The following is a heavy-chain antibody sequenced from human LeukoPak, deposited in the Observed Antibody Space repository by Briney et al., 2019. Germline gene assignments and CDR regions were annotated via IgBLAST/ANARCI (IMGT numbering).Heavy chain of an antibody. CDR1: GGSFSGYY. V-gene: IGHV4-34*01. J-gene: IGHJ4*02. D-gene: IGHD3-16*02. Sequence: SGTLSLTCAVYGGSFSGYYWGWIRQPPGKGLEWIGSIYYSGSTYYNPSLKSRVTISVDTSKNQFSLKLSSVTAADTAVYYCAIGRLGELSLSQFDYWGQGTLVTVSS. CDR3: AIGRLGELSLSQFDY. CDR2: IYYSGST.